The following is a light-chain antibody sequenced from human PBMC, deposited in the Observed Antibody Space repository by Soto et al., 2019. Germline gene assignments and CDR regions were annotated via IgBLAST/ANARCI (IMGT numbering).Light chain of an antibody. J-gene: IGLJ1*01. CDR1: SNDIGAYKF. Sequence: QSALTQPASVSGSPGQSITISCAGTSNDIGAYKFVSWYQQHPGKAPKLIIYEVSHRPSGVSSRFSGSKSDNSASLTISGLQPEDEADYYCNSYTTTSTYVFGPGTKLTVL. CDR2: EVS. CDR3: NSYTTTSTYV. V-gene: IGLV2-14*01.